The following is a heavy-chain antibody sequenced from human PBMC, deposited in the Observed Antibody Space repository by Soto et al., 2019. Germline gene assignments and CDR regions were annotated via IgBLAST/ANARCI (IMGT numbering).Heavy chain of an antibody. CDR1: GYTFTSYG. Sequence: ASVKVPCKASGYTFTSYGISWVRQAPGQGLEWMGWISAYNGNTNYAQKLRGRVTMTTDTSTSTAYMELRSLRSDDTAMYYCARSLTAVVRKLITGGQLRGDYGMDVWGQGTTVTVSS. D-gene: IGHD3-10*01. CDR2: ISAYNGNT. V-gene: IGHV1-18*04. CDR3: ARSLTAVVRKLITGGQLRGDYGMDV. J-gene: IGHJ6*02.